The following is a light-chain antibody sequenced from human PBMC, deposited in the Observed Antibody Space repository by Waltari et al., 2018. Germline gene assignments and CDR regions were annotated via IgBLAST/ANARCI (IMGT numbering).Light chain of an antibody. CDR2: AVS. CDR1: SGDIGVFHY. Sequence: QSALTQPASVSGSPGQPITISCTGTSGDIGVFHYVSWYQQPPGKVPKLLIYAVSKRSSGVSDLFSCSKSGNTASLTSSGLQAEDEADYYCSSYTNSNTWVFGGGTKLTVL. V-gene: IGLV2-14*03. CDR3: SSYTNSNTWV. J-gene: IGLJ3*02.